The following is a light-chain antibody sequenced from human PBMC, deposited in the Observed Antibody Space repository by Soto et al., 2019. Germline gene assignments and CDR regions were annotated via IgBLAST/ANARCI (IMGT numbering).Light chain of an antibody. CDR1: RSVSSRY. CDR2: GAS. V-gene: IGKV3-20*01. J-gene: IGKJ2*01. Sequence: EIVLTQSPGTLSLSPGERATLSCRASRSVSSRYLAWYQQKAGQAPRLLISGASSRATSIPDRFSGSGSGTDFTLIISRLEPEDFAMYYCHQYGYSPNTFGQGTKVEIK. CDR3: HQYGYSPNT.